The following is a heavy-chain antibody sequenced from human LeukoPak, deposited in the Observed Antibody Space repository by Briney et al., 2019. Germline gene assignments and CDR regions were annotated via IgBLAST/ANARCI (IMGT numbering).Heavy chain of an antibody. CDR1: GFTFSSYW. D-gene: IGHD3-16*02. J-gene: IGHJ4*02. CDR3: AKERAGYTNPYYFDY. Sequence: GGSLRLSCAASGFTFSSYWMHWARQPPGKGLVWVSRIDSDGSTTGYADSVKGRFTISRDNAKNTLYLHMNSLRAEDTAVYYCAKERAGYTNPYYFDYWGQGTLVTVSS. CDR2: IDSDGSTT. V-gene: IGHV3-74*01.